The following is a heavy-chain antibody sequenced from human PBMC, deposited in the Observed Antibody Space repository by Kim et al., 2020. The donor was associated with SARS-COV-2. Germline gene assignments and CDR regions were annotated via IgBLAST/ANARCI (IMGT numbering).Heavy chain of an antibody. D-gene: IGHD1-26*01. CDR2: ISYSGST. CDR3: ARELVGATLFDY. CDR1: GGSISNYY. J-gene: IGHJ4*02. V-gene: IGHV4-59*01. Sequence: SETLSLTCTVSGGSISNYYWSWIRQPPGKGLEWIGFISYSGSTSYNPSLKSRVTISVDTSKNQFSLKLSSVTAADTAVYYCARELVGATLFDYWGQGTLVTVSS.